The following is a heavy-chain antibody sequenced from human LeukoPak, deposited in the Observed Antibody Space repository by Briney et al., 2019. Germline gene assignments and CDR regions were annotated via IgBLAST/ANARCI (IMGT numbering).Heavy chain of an antibody. Sequence: SETLSLTCTVSGGSISSYYWSWIRQPPGKGLEWIGSIYYSGSTYYNPSLKSRVTTSVDTSKNQFSLKLSSVTAADAAVYYCASRHGSGSYYNYDAFDIWGQGTMVTVSS. CDR1: GGSISSYY. D-gene: IGHD3-10*01. CDR2: IYYSGST. V-gene: IGHV4-39*01. CDR3: ASRHGSGSYYNYDAFDI. J-gene: IGHJ3*02.